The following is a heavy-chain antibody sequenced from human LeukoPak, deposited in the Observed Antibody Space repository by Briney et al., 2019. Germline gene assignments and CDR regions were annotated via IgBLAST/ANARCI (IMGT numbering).Heavy chain of an antibody. D-gene: IGHD3-10*01. CDR3: ARQVSGYGSGSFYFDY. J-gene: IGHJ4*02. CDR2: ISTSSSHI. CDR1: GFPFGEFS. V-gene: IGHV3-21*01. Sequence: GGSLRLSCAASGFPFGEFSMHWVRQAPGKGLEWVSFISTSSSHIYYGDSVKGRFTISRDNARNPASLQMNSLRAEDTAVYYCARQVSGYGSGSFYFDYWGRGMLVTVSS.